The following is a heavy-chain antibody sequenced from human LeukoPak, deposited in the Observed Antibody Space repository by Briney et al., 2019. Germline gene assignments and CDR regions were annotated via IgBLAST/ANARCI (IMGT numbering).Heavy chain of an antibody. CDR3: AKDREPIGDRGCSSWYRIGGSFDP. D-gene: IGHD6-13*01. Sequence: QAGGSLRLSCAASGFTFNSYAMSWVRQAPGKGLEWVSAISGSGGSTYYADSVKGRFTISRDNSKNTLYLQMNSLRAEDTAVYYCAKDREPIGDRGCSSWYRIGGSFDPWGQGTLVTVSS. CDR2: ISGSGGST. J-gene: IGHJ5*02. V-gene: IGHV3-23*01. CDR1: GFTFNSYA.